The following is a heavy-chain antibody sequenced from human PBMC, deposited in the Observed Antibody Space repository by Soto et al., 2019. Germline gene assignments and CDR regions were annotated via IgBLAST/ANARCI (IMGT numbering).Heavy chain of an antibody. CDR1: GGSISSYY. CDR2: IYYSGNT. J-gene: IGHJ4*02. Sequence: QVQLQESGPGLVTPSETLSLTCSVSGGSISSYYWSWIRQPPGKGLEWMGYIYYSGNTNYNSSLKSRVTISLDTSKNQFSLKLNSLTAEDTAVYYCARGVQHDYWGQGILVTVSS. CDR3: ARGVQHDY. V-gene: IGHV4-59*01.